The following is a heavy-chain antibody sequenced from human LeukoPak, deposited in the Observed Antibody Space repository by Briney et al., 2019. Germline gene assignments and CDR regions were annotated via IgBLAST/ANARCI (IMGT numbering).Heavy chain of an antibody. D-gene: IGHD6-13*01. J-gene: IGHJ4*02. Sequence: GGSLRLSCAASGFTFSSSGMHWVRQAPGKGLEWVALIWYDGINEYYADSVKGRFTISRDDSKNTLYLQMNSLRAEDTAVYYCAREDGYSSSWYSDYWGQGTLVTVSS. CDR2: IWYDGINE. CDR1: GFTFSSSG. V-gene: IGHV3-33*01. CDR3: AREDGYSSSWYSDY.